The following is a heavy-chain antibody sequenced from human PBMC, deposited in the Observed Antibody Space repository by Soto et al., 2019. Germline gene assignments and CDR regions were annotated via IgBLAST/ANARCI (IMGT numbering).Heavy chain of an antibody. CDR3: ARARATIAAAAIFDC. D-gene: IGHD6-13*01. V-gene: IGHV4-4*02. Sequence: QVQLQESGPGLVKPSGTLSLTCAVSGGSISTSNWWSWVRQPPGKGLEWIGEVYRTGSTNYNPSPESPVTVSIAKSKNQFSLKLTSVAAADTAVYYCARARATIAAAAIFDCWGQGTLVTVSS. J-gene: IGHJ4*02. CDR1: GGSISTSNW. CDR2: VYRTGST.